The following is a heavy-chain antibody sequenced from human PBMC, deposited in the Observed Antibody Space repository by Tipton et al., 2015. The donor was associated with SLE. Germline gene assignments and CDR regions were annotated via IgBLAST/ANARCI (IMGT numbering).Heavy chain of an antibody. CDR2: ISSTGSAS. Sequence: SLRLSCAASGFTFTDFQMSWIRQGPGKGREWISYISSTGSASSYADSVKGRFTISRDNAKNSLYLQMNSLRAEDTAVYYCARGFWNGFYIGYFDAWGQGAPVTVSS. CDR1: GFTFTDFQ. J-gene: IGHJ4*02. V-gene: IGHV3-11*04. CDR3: ARGFWNGFYIGYFDA. D-gene: IGHD3-3*01.